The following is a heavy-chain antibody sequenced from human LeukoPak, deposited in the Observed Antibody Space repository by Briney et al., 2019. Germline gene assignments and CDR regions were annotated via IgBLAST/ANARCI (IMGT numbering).Heavy chain of an antibody. V-gene: IGHV4-59*08. CDR2: IHYSGST. J-gene: IGHJ6*02. Sequence: PSETLSLTCTVSGGSISSCYWSWIRQSPGKGLEWIGYIHYSGSTNYNPSLKSRVTISVDTFKNQFSLKLSSVTAADTAVYYCARLGSKGVVPATTPPWYYGMDVWGQGTTVTVSS. CDR3: ARLGSKGVVPATTPPWYYGMDV. D-gene: IGHD2-2*01. CDR1: GGSISSCY.